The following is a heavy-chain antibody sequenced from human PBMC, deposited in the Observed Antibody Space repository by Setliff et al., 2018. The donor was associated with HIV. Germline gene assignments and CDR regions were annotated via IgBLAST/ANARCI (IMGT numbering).Heavy chain of an antibody. D-gene: IGHD6-13*01. V-gene: IGHV5-51*01. CDR1: GYSFTSYW. CDR2: IYPGDSDT. J-gene: IGHJ4*02. CDR3: ARNLGIAAAGTVGFFDY. Sequence: GESLKISCKGSGYSFTSYWIGWVRQMPGKGLEWMGIIYPGDSDTRYSPFFQGQVTISADKSISTAYLQWSSLKASDTAMYYCARNLGIAAAGTVGFFDYWGQGTLVTVSS.